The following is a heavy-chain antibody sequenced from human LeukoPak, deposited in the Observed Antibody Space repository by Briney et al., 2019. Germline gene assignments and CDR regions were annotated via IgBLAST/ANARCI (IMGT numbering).Heavy chain of an antibody. CDR1: GFTFSSYS. J-gene: IGHJ3*02. CDR3: VKALTDDAFDI. Sequence: GGSLRLSCAASGFTFSSYSMNWVRQAPGKGLEWVSSISSSTAYIYYADSMKGRFTISRANAKNSLFLQMNSLRAEDTAVYYCVKALTDDAFDIWGQGTMVTVSS. CDR2: ISSSTAYI. V-gene: IGHV3-21*01.